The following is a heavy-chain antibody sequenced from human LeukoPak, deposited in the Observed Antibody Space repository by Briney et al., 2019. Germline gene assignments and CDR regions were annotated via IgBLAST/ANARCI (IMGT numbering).Heavy chain of an antibody. CDR3: ARDRGIVGTTGYYYMDV. Sequence: GGSLRLSCGASGFTFSDYYMSWIRQAPGKGLEWVSYIGSTIYYADSVKGRFTISRDNAKNSLYLQMNSLRAEDTAVYYCARDRGIVGTTGYYYMDVWGKGTTVTVSS. J-gene: IGHJ6*03. CDR2: IGSTI. D-gene: IGHD1-26*01. V-gene: IGHV3-11*04. CDR1: GFTFSDYY.